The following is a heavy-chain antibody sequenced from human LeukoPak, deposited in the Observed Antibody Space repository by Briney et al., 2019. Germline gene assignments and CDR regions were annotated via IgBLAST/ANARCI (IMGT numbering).Heavy chain of an antibody. CDR3: ARGSYYGEYDF. Sequence: GGSLRLSCAASGFTFTSYGMHWVRQAPGKGLEWVAFIRYDGSNKKYADSVKGRFTISRDNAKDSLFLQMNSLRAEDTAVYYCARGSYYGEYDFWGQGTLVTVSS. CDR2: IRYDGSNK. CDR1: GFTFTSYG. J-gene: IGHJ4*02. V-gene: IGHV3-30*02. D-gene: IGHD3-10*01.